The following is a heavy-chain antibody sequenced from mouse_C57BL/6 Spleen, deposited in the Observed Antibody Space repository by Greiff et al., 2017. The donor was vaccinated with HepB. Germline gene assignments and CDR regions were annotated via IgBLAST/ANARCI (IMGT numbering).Heavy chain of an antibody. Sequence: QVQLQQSGAELVKPGASVKLSCKASGYTFTSYWMQWVKQRPGQGLEWIGEIDPSDSYTNYNQKFKGKATLTVDTSSSTAYMQLSSLTSEDSAVYYCASGWDFFAYWGQGTLVTVSA. D-gene: IGHD2-2*01. CDR1: GYTFTSYW. V-gene: IGHV1-50*01. CDR3: ASGWDFFAY. CDR2: IDPSDSYT. J-gene: IGHJ3*01.